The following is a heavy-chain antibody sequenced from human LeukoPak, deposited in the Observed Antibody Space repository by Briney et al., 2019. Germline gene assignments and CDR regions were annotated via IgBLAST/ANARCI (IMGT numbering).Heavy chain of an antibody. CDR1: GFTFSGYG. CDR3: ARDRTYDSSGYYTDY. J-gene: IGHJ4*02. Sequence: GGSLRLSCAASGFTFSGYGMHWVRQAPGKGLEWVAVVRYDGSNQNYADSVKGRFTISRDNAKNSLYLQMNSLRAEDRAVYYCARDRTYDSSGYYTDYWGQGTLVTVSS. CDR2: VRYDGSNQ. V-gene: IGHV3-33*01. D-gene: IGHD3-22*01.